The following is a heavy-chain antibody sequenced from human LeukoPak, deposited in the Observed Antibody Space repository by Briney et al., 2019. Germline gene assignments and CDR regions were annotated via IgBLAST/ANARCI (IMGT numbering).Heavy chain of an antibody. J-gene: IGHJ3*02. CDR1: GGSISNSY. Sequence: SETLSLTCTVSGGSISNSYWSWIRQSPGKGLEWIGYIHHSGNTNYNPSLKSRVTISVDTSKNQFSLKLSSVTAADTAVYYCARDPCGGDCYDAFDIWGQGTMVTVSS. D-gene: IGHD2-21*02. CDR2: IHHSGNT. V-gene: IGHV4-59*01. CDR3: ARDPCGGDCYDAFDI.